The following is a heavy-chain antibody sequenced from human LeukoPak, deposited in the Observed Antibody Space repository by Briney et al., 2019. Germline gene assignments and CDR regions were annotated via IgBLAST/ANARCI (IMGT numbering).Heavy chain of an antibody. V-gene: IGHV3-66*02. D-gene: IGHD3-22*01. Sequence: GGSLRLSCAASGFTVSSNYMSWVRQAPGRGLEWVSVIYSGGSTYYADSVRGRFTISRDNSKNTLYLQMNSLRAEDTAVYYCARDLGSGYSFDYWGQGTLVTVSS. CDR1: GFTVSSNY. J-gene: IGHJ4*02. CDR3: ARDLGSGYSFDY. CDR2: IYSGGST.